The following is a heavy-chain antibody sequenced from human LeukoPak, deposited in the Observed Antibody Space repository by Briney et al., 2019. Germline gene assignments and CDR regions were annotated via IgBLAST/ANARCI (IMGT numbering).Heavy chain of an antibody. J-gene: IGHJ5*02. CDR3: ARQEVGAGYCSSTSCAEPHWFDP. CDR2: ILYSGST. V-gene: IGHV4-39*01. CDR1: GGSISSTSY. D-gene: IGHD2-2*01. Sequence: SETLSLTCIVSGGSISSTSYWGWIRQPPGKGLEWIGTILYSGSTFYNPSLKSRVTISVDTSKNQFSLKLNSVTAADTAVYYCARQEVGAGYCSSTSCAEPHWFDPWGQGTLVIVSS.